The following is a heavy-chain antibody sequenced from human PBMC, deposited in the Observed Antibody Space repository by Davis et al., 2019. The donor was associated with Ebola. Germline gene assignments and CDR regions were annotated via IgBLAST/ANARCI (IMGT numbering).Heavy chain of an antibody. CDR1: GYTFTSYG. J-gene: IGHJ6*02. CDR3: ARDKWIQLWSEYYYYGMDV. Sequence: ASVKVSCKASGYTFTSYGISWVRQAPGQGLEWMGWISAYNGNTNYAQKLQGRVPITRDTSASTAYMELSSLRSEDTAVYYCARDKWIQLWSEYYYYGMDVWGQGTTVTVSS. V-gene: IGHV1-18*01. D-gene: IGHD5-18*01. CDR2: ISAYNGNT.